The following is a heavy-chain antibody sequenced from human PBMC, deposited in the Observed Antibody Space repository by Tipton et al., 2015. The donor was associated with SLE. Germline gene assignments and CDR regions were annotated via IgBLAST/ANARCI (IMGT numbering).Heavy chain of an antibody. CDR1: GYSISSGYY. CDR3: ARRTSGYAPDY. CDR2: IYDSGST. V-gene: IGHV4-38-2*02. Sequence: TLSLTCNVSGYSISSGYYWGWIRQPPGKGLEWIGSIYDSGSTYYNPSLKSRVTISVDTSKNQFSLKLSSVTAADTAFYYCARRTSGYAPDYWGQGTLVTVSS. J-gene: IGHJ4*02. D-gene: IGHD5-12*01.